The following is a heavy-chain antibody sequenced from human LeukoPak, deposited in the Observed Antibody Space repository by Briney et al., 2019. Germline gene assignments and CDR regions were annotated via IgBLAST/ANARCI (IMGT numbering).Heavy chain of an antibody. CDR3: AKDMHDIVVVPAAMPWDY. V-gene: IGHV3-30*18. CDR2: ISYDGSNK. D-gene: IGHD2-2*01. Sequence: GGSLRLSCAASGFTFSSYGMHWVRQAPGKGLEWVAVISYDGSNKYYADSVKGRFTISRDNSKNTLYLQMNSLRAEDTAVYYCAKDMHDIVVVPAAMPWDYWGQGTLVTVSS. J-gene: IGHJ4*02. CDR1: GFTFSSYG.